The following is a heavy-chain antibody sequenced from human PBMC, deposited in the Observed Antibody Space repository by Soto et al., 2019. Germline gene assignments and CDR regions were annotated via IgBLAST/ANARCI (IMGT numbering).Heavy chain of an antibody. Sequence: PSETLSLTCTVSGGSIATSFYFWAWIRRPPGKGLEWIGSIDYRGTIYNNPSLKSRVTISVDTSKNHFSLKLDSVTAADTALYYCSRRAPEGFDPWGQGTLVTVSS. J-gene: IGHJ5*02. CDR2: IDYRGTI. CDR1: GGSIATSFYF. CDR3: SRRAPEGFDP. V-gene: IGHV4-39*02.